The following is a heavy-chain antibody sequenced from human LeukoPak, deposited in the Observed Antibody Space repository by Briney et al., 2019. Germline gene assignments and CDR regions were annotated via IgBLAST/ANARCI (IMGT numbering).Heavy chain of an antibody. CDR1: GFTFSSYA. D-gene: IGHD6-19*01. V-gene: IGHV3-30*04. CDR2: ISYDGSNK. J-gene: IGHJ4*02. Sequence: PGGSLRLSCAASGFTFSSYAMHWVRQAPGKGLEWVAVISYDGSNKYYADSVKGRFTISRDNSKNTLYLQMNSLRAEDTAVYYCARDSDEWLVPFGDYWGQGTLVTVSS. CDR3: ARDSDEWLVPFGDY.